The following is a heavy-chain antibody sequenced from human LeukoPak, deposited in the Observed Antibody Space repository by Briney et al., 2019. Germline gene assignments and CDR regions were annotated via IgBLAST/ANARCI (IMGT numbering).Heavy chain of an antibody. Sequence: ETLSLTCVMYGVSFSVSHWSWVRQAPGKGLEWVSVIHSDGTTHYADSVKGRFTISRDNSKNTLYLQMNSLRVEDTAMYYCARETGYSTSWYAYYFDYWGQGTLVTVAS. D-gene: IGHD6-13*01. CDR2: IHSDGTT. CDR3: ARETGYSTSWYAYYFDY. V-gene: IGHV3-53*01. CDR1: GVSFSVSH. J-gene: IGHJ4*02.